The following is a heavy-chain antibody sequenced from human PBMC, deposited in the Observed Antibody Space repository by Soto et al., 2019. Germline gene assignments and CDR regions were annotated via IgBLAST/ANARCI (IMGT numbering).Heavy chain of an antibody. J-gene: IGHJ4*02. V-gene: IGHV4-39*01. Sequence: SETLSLTCTVSGGSISSSSYYWGGIRQPPGKGLEWIGSIYYSGSTYYNPSLKSRVTISVDTSKNQFSLKLSSVTAADTAVYYCAAIGGLDSSSWYSDYWGQGTLVTVS. CDR1: GGSISSSSYY. D-gene: IGHD6-13*01. CDR2: IYYSGST. CDR3: AAIGGLDSSSWYSDY.